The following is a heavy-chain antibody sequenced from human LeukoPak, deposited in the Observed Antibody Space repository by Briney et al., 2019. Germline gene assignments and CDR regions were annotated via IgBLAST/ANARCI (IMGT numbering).Heavy chain of an antibody. Sequence: SETLSLTCTVSGDSISSYYWSWIRQPPGKGLEWIGYIYYSGSTNYNPSLKSRVTISVDTSKNQFSLKLSSVTAADTAVYYCARDRGLWFGELLDYWGPGTLVTVSS. J-gene: IGHJ4*02. CDR3: ARDRGLWFGELLDY. CDR2: IYYSGST. CDR1: GDSISSYY. V-gene: IGHV4-59*01. D-gene: IGHD3-10*01.